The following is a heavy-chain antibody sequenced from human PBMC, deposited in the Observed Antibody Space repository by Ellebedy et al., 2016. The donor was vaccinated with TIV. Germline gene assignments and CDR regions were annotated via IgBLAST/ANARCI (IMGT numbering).Heavy chain of an antibody. D-gene: IGHD3-16*01. J-gene: IGHJ3*01. Sequence: GGSLRLSCAASELTVSSSYMSWVRQAPGKGLEWVSVIFIDGNTYYADSVRGRFTISRDTSKNTLYIQLNSLRAEDTALYYCATETYNDVDLDVWGIFDFWGQGTMVTVSS. CDR1: ELTVSSSY. V-gene: IGHV3-66*01. CDR2: IFIDGNT. CDR3: ATETYNDVDLDVWGIFDF.